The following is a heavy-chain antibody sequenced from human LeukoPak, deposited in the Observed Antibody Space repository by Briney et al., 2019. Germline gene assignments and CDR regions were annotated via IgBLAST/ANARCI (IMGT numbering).Heavy chain of an antibody. V-gene: IGHV3-15*01. CDR3: TSPPIAAPYD. D-gene: IGHD6-6*01. CDR2: IKSEAEGATT. Sequence: PGGSLRLSRATSGFIFSNALMSWVRQAPGKGLEWGGQIKSEAEGATTHYAAPVTGRFTISRDDSRKTLYLQMNSLKIEDTAVYYCTSPPIAAPYDWGQGTLVTVSS. J-gene: IGHJ4*02. CDR1: GFIFSNAL.